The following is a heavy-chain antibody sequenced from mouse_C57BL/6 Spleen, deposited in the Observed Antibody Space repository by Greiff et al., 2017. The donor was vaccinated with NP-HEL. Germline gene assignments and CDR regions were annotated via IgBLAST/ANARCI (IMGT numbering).Heavy chain of an antibody. J-gene: IGHJ1*03. CDR2: IDPEDGDT. V-gene: IGHV14-1*01. D-gene: IGHD2-2*01. CDR1: GFNIKDYY. Sequence: VHVKQSGAELVRPGASVKLSCTASGFNIKDYYMHWVKQRLEQGLEWIGRIDPEDGDTEYAPKFQGKATMTADTSSNTAYLQLSSLTSEDTAVYYCTTGGYPWYFDVWGTGTTVTVSS. CDR3: TTGGYPWYFDV.